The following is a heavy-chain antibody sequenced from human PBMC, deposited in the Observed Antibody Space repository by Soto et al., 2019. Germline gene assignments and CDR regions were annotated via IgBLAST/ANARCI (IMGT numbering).Heavy chain of an antibody. D-gene: IGHD2-21*02. V-gene: IGHV3-48*02. J-gene: IGHJ4*02. CDR1: GFIFSSYG. CDR3: ARGCGGDCFRSDS. Sequence: HPGGSLRLSCAASGFIFSSYGMNWVRQAPGKGLEWVSYISSSSTTIYYAGSVKGRFTISRDNAKNSLYLQMSSLRDEDTAVYYCARGCGGDCFRSDSWGQGTLVTVSS. CDR2: ISSSSTTI.